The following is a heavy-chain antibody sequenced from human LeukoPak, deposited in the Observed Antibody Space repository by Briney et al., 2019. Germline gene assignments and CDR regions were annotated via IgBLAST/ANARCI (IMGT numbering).Heavy chain of an antibody. Sequence: PGGSLRLSCAASGFTVSSNYMSWVRQAPGKGLEWVSVIYSGGSTYYADSVKGRFTISRDNSKNTLYLQMNSLRAGDTAVYYCARFSSWAFDYWGQGTLVTVSS. V-gene: IGHV3-53*01. D-gene: IGHD6-13*01. J-gene: IGHJ4*02. CDR1: GFTVSSNY. CDR2: IYSGGST. CDR3: ARFSSWAFDY.